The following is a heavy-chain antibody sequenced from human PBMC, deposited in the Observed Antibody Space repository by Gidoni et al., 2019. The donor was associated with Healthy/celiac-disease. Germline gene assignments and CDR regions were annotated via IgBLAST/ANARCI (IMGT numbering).Heavy chain of an antibody. J-gene: IGHJ4*02. V-gene: IGHV4-34*01. CDR1: GGSFSGYY. Sequence: QVQIQQWGAGLLKPSETLSLTCAVYGGSFSGYYWSWIRQPPGKGLEWIGEINHSGSTNYNPSLKSRVTISVDTSKNQFSLKLSSVTAADTAVYYCARGHEGAGYFDYWGQGTLVTVSS. D-gene: IGHD1-26*01. CDR3: ARGHEGAGYFDY. CDR2: INHSGST.